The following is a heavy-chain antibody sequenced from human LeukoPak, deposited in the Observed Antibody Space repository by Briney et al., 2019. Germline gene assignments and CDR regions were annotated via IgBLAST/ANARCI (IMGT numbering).Heavy chain of an antibody. J-gene: IGHJ3*02. CDR1: GGSISGYY. CDR3: VRRFVGYDSSWGASDI. Sequence: SETLSLTCTVSGGSISGYYWSWIRQPPGRGLEWIGYIYYSGSTNYNPSLKSRVTISVDTSKNQFSLKLSSVTAADTAVYYCVRRFVGYDSSWGASDIWGRGTMVTVSS. CDR2: IYYSGST. D-gene: IGHD6-13*01. V-gene: IGHV4-59*08.